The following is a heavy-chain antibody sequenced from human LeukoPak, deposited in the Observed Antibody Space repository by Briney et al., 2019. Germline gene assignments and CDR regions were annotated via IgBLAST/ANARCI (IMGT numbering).Heavy chain of an antibody. CDR2: ISGSGGST. V-gene: IGHV3-23*01. Sequence: GGSLRLSCAASGFTVSSNYMSWVRQAPGKGLEWVSAISGSGGSTYYADSVKGRFTISRDNSKNTLYLQMNSLRAEDTAVYYCAKDRALVLVEFDYWGQGTLVTVSS. D-gene: IGHD2-15*01. CDR3: AKDRALVLVEFDY. CDR1: GFTVSSNY. J-gene: IGHJ4*02.